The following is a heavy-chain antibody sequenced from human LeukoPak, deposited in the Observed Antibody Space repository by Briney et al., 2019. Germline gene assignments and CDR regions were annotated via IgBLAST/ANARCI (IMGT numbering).Heavy chain of an antibody. CDR3: ARQGDYEILTGTPIDY. D-gene: IGHD3-9*01. CDR2: ISTYSGDT. V-gene: IGHV1-18*01. J-gene: IGHJ4*02. CDR1: GYTLTSYG. Sequence: ASVKVSFKASGYTLTSYGVSWVRQAPGQGLEWMGWISTYSGDTSYGQKFQGRVIMTTEISTNTAYMELKSLRSDDTAVYYCARQGDYEILTGTPIDYWGQGTLVTVSS.